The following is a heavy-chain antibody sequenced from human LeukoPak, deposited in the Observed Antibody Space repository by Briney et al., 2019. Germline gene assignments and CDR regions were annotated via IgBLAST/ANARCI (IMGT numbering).Heavy chain of an antibody. Sequence: ASVTVSCKASGYTFTSYGISWVRQAPGQGLEGMGWISAYNGNTNYAQKLQGRVTMNTDTSTSTAYMELRSLRSDDTAVYYCASTRGYSSSSGYYYYGMDVWGQGTTVTVSS. V-gene: IGHV1-18*01. CDR2: ISAYNGNT. J-gene: IGHJ6*02. D-gene: IGHD6-6*01. CDR3: ASTRGYSSSSGYYYYGMDV. CDR1: GYTFTSYG.